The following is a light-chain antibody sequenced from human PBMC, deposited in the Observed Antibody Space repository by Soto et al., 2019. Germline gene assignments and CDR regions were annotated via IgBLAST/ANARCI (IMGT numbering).Light chain of an antibody. CDR2: GAS. V-gene: IGKV3-15*01. Sequence: EIVMTQSPATLSVSPGERATLSCRASQGIRNFLAWYQQKPGQAPRLLISGASTRATGIPARFSGSGSGTDFTLTISSLQSEVFAVYYCQQSASWPWTFGQGTKVEIK. CDR1: QGIRNF. CDR3: QQSASWPWT. J-gene: IGKJ1*01.